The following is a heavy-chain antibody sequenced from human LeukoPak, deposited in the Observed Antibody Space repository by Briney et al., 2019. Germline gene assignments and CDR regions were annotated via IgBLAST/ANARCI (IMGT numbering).Heavy chain of an antibody. D-gene: IGHD6-6*01. CDR3: AREKYSPGAVDY. CDR1: GGSTSSYY. Sequence: PSETLSLTCTVSGGSTSSYYWGWIRQPPGKGLEWIGSIYYSGSTYYNPSLKSRVTISVDTSKNQFSLKVSSVTAADTAVYYCAREKYSPGAVDYWGQGSLVTVSS. V-gene: IGHV4-39*01. CDR2: IYYSGST. J-gene: IGHJ4*02.